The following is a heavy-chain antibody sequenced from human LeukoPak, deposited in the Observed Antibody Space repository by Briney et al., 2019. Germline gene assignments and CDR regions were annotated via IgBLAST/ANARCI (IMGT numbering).Heavy chain of an antibody. CDR2: FDPEDGET. V-gene: IGHV1-24*01. D-gene: IGHD5-12*01. Sequence: ASVKVSCKVSGYTLTELSMHWVRQAPGKGPEWMGGFDPEDGETIYAQKFQGRVTMTEDTSTDTAYMELSSLRSEDTAVYYCATGGYSGYEYYFDYWGQGTLVTVSS. CDR3: ATGGYSGYEYYFDY. CDR1: GYTLTELS. J-gene: IGHJ4*02.